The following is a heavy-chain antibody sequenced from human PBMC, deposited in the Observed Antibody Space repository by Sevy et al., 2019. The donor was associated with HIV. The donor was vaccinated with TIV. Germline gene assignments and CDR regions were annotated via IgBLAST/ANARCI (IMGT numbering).Heavy chain of an antibody. V-gene: IGHV3-30*04. J-gene: IGHJ6*02. D-gene: IGHD3-10*01. Sequence: GGSLRLSCAASGFTFSSYAMHWVRQAPGKGLEWVAVISYDGSNKYYADSVKGRFTISRDNSKNTLYLQMNSLRAEDTAVYYCARDTTTPIWFGVRGVMEGYYGMDVWGQWTTVTVSS. CDR3: ARDTTTPIWFGVRGVMEGYYGMDV. CDR2: ISYDGSNK. CDR1: GFTFSSYA.